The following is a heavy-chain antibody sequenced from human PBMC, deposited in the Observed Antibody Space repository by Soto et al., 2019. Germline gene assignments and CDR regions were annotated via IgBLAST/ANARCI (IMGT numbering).Heavy chain of an antibody. V-gene: IGHV5-51*01. CDR3: ARHFSQRFLEWLSPDYYYYMDV. Sequence: PGESLKISCKGSGYSFTSYWIGWVRQMPGKGLEWMGIIYPGDSDTRYSPSFQGQVTISADKSISTAYLQWSSLKASDTAMYYCARHFSQRFLEWLSPDYYYYMDVWGKGTTVTVSS. J-gene: IGHJ6*03. CDR1: GYSFTSYW. D-gene: IGHD3-3*01. CDR2: IYPGDSDT.